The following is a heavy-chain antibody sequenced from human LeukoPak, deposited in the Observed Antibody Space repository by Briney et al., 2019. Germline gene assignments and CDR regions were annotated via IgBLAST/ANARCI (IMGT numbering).Heavy chain of an antibody. CDR2: ISSSGSTI. CDR1: GFTFSDYY. CDR3: ARGGYYGSGNDFRFDP. J-gene: IGHJ5*02. V-gene: IGHV3-11*01. D-gene: IGHD3-10*01. Sequence: GGSLRLSCAASGFTFSDYYMSWIRQAPGKGLEWVSYISSSGSTIYYADSVKGRFTISRDNAKNSLYLQMNSLRAEDTAIYYCARGGYYGSGNDFRFDPWGQGTLVTVSS.